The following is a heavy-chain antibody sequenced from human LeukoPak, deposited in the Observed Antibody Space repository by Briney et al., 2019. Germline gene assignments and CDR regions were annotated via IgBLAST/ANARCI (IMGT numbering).Heavy chain of an antibody. V-gene: IGHV5-51*01. CDR3: ARVIRRYCSSTSCRRYYYYGMDV. CDR2: IYPGDSDT. Sequence: GESLKISCKGSGYSFTSYWIGWVRQMPGKGLEWMGIIYPGDSDTRYCPSFQGQVTISADKSISTAYLQWSSLKAPDTAMYYCARVIRRYCSSTSCRRYYYYGMDVWGQGTTVTVSS. CDR1: GYSFTSYW. J-gene: IGHJ6*02. D-gene: IGHD2-2*01.